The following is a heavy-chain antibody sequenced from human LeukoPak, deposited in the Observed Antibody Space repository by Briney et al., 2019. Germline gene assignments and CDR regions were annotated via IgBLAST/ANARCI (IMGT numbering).Heavy chain of an antibody. Sequence: GGSLRLSCAASGFTFSSYAMSWVRQAPGKGLELVSAISGSGGSTYYADSVKGRFTISRDNSKNTLYLQMNSLRAEDTAVYYCAKGMEQQLVLPLWFDPWGQGTLVTVSS. CDR2: ISGSGGST. V-gene: IGHV3-23*01. CDR3: AKGMEQQLVLPLWFDP. CDR1: GFTFSSYA. D-gene: IGHD6-13*01. J-gene: IGHJ5*02.